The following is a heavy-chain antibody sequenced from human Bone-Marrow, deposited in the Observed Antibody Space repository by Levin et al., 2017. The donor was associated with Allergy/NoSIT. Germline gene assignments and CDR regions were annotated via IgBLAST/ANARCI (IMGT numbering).Heavy chain of an antibody. V-gene: IGHV3-11*01. J-gene: IGHJ6*02. CDR1: GFTFSDYY. D-gene: IGHD2-2*01. Sequence: LSLTCAASGFTFSDYYMSWIRQAPGKGLEWVSYISSSGSTIYYADSVKGRFTISRDNAKNSLYLQMNSLRAEDTAVYYCARGYCSSTNLYGMDVWGQGTTVTVSS. CDR2: ISSSGSTI. CDR3: ARGYCSSTNLYGMDV.